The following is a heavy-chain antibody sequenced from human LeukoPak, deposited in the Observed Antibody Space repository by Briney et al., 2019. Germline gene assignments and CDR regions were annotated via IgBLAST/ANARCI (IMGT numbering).Heavy chain of an antibody. Sequence: GGSLRLSCAASGFAFSTYGMNWVRQAPGKGLEWVSYITSRSTIYYADSVKGRFTISRDNSKNTVYLQTNSLRVEDTALYYCARGRQRWLQSDAFDIWGLGTTVTVSS. J-gene: IGHJ3*02. CDR1: GFAFSTYG. D-gene: IGHD5-24*01. V-gene: IGHV3-48*04. CDR2: ITSRSTI. CDR3: ARGRQRWLQSDAFDI.